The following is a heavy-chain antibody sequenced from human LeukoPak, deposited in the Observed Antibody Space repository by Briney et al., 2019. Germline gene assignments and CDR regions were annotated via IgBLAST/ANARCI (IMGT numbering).Heavy chain of an antibody. CDR2: MNPNSGNT. V-gene: IGHV1-8*03. D-gene: IGHD2-2*01. CDR3: ARGLITDIVVVPAAAYYYYMDV. J-gene: IGHJ6*03. CDR1: GYIFTSYD. Sequence: ASVKVSCKASGYIFTSYDINWVRQATGQGLEWMGWMNPNSGNTGYAQKFQGRVTITRNTSISTAYMELSSLRSEDTAVYYCARGLITDIVVVPAAAYYYYMDVWGKGTTVTVSS.